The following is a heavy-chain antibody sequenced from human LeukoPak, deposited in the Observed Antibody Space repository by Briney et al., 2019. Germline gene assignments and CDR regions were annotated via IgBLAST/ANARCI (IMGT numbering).Heavy chain of an antibody. J-gene: IGHJ4*02. CDR1: GYTFSNYG. V-gene: IGHV1-18*01. D-gene: IGHD1-14*01. Sequence: ASVKVSCKASGYTFSNYGVSWVRQAPGQGLAWVGWISVYKGTTKFAQKFQGRVTLTTDTSTSTAYMELRSLTTDDTAVYYCVRDFFRSGTEDFWGQGTLVTVSS. CDR2: ISVYKGTT. CDR3: VRDFFRSGTEDF.